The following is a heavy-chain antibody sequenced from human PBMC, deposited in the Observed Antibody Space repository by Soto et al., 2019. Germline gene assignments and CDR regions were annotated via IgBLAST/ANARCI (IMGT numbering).Heavy chain of an antibody. Sequence: QAVGSLRLSCAASGFTFSSYSMNWVRQAPGKGLEWVSYISSSSSTIYYADSVKGRFTISRDNAKNSLYLQMNSLRDEDTAVYYCARVFSSGHYGMDVCGQGTTLTVSS. CDR1: GFTFSSYS. J-gene: IGHJ6*02. D-gene: IGHD3-22*01. V-gene: IGHV3-48*02. CDR3: ARVFSSGHYGMDV. CDR2: ISSSSSTI.